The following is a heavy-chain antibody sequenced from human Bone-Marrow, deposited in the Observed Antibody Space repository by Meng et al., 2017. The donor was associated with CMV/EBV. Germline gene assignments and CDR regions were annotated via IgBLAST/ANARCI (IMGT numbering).Heavy chain of an antibody. J-gene: IGHJ4*02. CDR3: ARDPLIDYYGSGSYTFDY. CDR2: ITYDENNK. V-gene: IGHV3-30*04. CDR1: FSSYA. Sequence: FSSYAMHWVRKATGKGLEWVAVITYDENNKYYADTVKGRFTISRDNPKNTLYLQMSSLRAEDTAVYYCARDPLIDYYGSGSYTFDYWGQGTLVTVSS. D-gene: IGHD3-10*01.